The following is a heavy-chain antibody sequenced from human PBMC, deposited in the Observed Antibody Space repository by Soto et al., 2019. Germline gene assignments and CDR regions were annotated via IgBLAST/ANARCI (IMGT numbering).Heavy chain of an antibody. CDR1: GFSLSGTGVS. CDR3: ALSCRYAAFDI. J-gene: IGHJ3*02. D-gene: IGHD3-9*01. CDR2: IFWDDDK. V-gene: IGHV2-5*02. Sequence: QITLKESGPTLVKDTQPLTLTCAFSGFSLSGTGVSVGWIRQPPGKALEWLALIFWDDDKRYSPSLRNRLTITKDTSKNQVVLTMTNVDPADTATFYCALSCRYAAFDIWGQGTLVTVSS.